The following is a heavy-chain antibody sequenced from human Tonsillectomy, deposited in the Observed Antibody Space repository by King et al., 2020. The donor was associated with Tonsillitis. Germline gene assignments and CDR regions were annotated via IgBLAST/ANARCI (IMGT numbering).Heavy chain of an antibody. J-gene: IGHJ3*02. D-gene: IGHD6-19*01. CDR1: GFTFSSYS. CDR2: ISSSSSYI. V-gene: IGHV3-21*01. CDR3: ARGPNSSGWYSAFDI. Sequence: VQLVESGGGLVKPGGSLRLSCAASGFTFSSYSMNWVRQAPGTGLEWVSSISSSSSYIYYADSVKGRFTISRDNAETSLYLQMNSLRAEDTAVYYCARGPNSSGWYSAFDIWGQGTMVTVSS.